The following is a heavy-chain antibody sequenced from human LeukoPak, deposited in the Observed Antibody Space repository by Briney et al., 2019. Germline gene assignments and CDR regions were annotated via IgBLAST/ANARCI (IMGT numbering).Heavy chain of an antibody. CDR1: VFTFTSSA. CDR3: VKTLKYYGSGRGLFDS. D-gene: IGHD3-10*01. CDR2: VSSDGSST. J-gene: IGHJ4*02. Sequence: GASLRLSCSASVFTFTSSAMYWVRHAPGKGLEYVSAVSSDGSSTFYADSMKGRFTISRDNSKNMLYLQMSSLRADDTTVYYCVKTLKYYGSGRGLFDSWGQGTLVTVSS. V-gene: IGHV3-64D*06.